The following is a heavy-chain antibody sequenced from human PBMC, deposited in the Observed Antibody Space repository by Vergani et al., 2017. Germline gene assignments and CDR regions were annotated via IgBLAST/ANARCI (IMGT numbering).Heavy chain of an antibody. D-gene: IGHD3-3*01. CDR2: IIPILGIA. CDR3: ARDRQVLRVLEWSNIQGSYGMDV. V-gene: IGHV1-69*08. CDR1: GGTFSSYT. Sequence: QVQLVQSGAEVKKPGSSVKVSCKASGGTFSSYTISWVRQAPGQGLEWMGRIIPILGIANYAQKFQGRVTITADKSTSTAYMELSSLRSEDTAMYYCARDRQVLRVLEWSNIQGSYGMDVWGQGTTVTVSS. J-gene: IGHJ6*02.